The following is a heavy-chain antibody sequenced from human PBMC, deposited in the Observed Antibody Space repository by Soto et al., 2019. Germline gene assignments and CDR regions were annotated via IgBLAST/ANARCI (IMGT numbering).Heavy chain of an antibody. D-gene: IGHD3-3*01. CDR3: LKRGEYTSCFVH. CDR1: GFTFRMFW. V-gene: IGHV3-74*03. J-gene: IGHJ5*02. Sequence: PGGSLRLSCEVSGFTFRMFWMHWVRQDPGKGLVWVSGMNPDGTIIKYGDAVKGRFTISRDNANSTLYLQMDSVRVEDTGVYYCLKRGEYTSCFVHWGQGTPVTVSS. CDR2: MNPDGTII.